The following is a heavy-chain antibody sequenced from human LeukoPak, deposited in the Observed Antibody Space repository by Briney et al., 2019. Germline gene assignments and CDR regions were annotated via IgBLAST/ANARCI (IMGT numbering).Heavy chain of an antibody. V-gene: IGHV3-66*01. CDR2: IYSGGRT. D-gene: IGHD3-22*01. CDR3: ARDLVVAGLVP. J-gene: IGHJ5*02. CDR1: GFTVSSNY. Sequence: GGSLRLSCAASGFTVSSNYMHWVRQAPGKGLEWVSVIYSGGRTYYAESVKGRFTISRDSSTNTLFVQMNSLRAEDTAIYYCARDLVVAGLVPWGQGTLVLVSS.